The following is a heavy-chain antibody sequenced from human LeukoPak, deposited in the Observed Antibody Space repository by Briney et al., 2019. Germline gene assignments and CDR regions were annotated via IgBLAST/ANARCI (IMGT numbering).Heavy chain of an antibody. CDR1: GGSFSGYY. CDR2: IDHSGST. V-gene: IGHV4-34*01. CDR3: ARLNLWFGGNY. J-gene: IGHJ4*02. D-gene: IGHD3-10*01. Sequence: PSETLSLTCAVYGGSFSGYYWTWIRQPPGKGLEWIGEIDHSGSTYYNLSLKSRVTISVDTSKNQFSLKLSSVTAADTAVYYCARLNLWFGGNYWGQGTLVTVSS.